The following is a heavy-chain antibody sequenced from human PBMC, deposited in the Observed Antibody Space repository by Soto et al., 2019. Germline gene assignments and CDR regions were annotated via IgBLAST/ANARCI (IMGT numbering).Heavy chain of an antibody. CDR2: ISYAGGNK. D-gene: IGHD3-3*01. J-gene: IGHJ5*02. CDR1: GFTFINHA. V-gene: IGHV3-30*01. Sequence: LRLPWAASGFTFINHAIHCVRKTPGKGLDLVAVISYAGGNKYYADSVKGRFTISRDNSKNTLYLQMNSLRAEDTAVYYCARDRITIFGVVTTNCFDPWGQGTLVTVPQ. CDR3: ARDRITIFGVVTTNCFDP.